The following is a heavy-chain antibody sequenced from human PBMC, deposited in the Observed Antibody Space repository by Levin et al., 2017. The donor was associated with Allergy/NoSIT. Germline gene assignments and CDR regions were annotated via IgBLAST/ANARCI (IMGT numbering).Heavy chain of an antibody. V-gene: IGHV5-51*01. Sequence: GASVKVSCKGSGYSFTSYWIGWVRQMPGKGLEWMGIIYPGDSDTRYSPSFQGQVTISADKSISTAYLQWSSLKASDTAMYYCAGQTSYGDYWGNYFDYWGQGTLVTVSS. CDR1: GYSFTSYW. D-gene: IGHD4-17*01. J-gene: IGHJ4*02. CDR2: IYPGDSDT. CDR3: AGQTSYGDYWGNYFDY.